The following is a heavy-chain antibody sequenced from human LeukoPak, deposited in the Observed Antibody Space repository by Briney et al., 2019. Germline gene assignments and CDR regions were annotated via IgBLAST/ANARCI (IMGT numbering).Heavy chain of an antibody. Sequence: ASVKVSCKASGYSFSGYYIHWVRQATGQGLEWMGWMNPSNGGTNYAQKFQGRVTMTRDTSISTAYMEVSSLRSDDTAIYYCAREYEYSNSNWGQGTLVTVSS. CDR1: GYSFSGYY. CDR3: AREYEYSNSN. CDR2: MNPSNGGT. D-gene: IGHD6-6*01. V-gene: IGHV1-2*02. J-gene: IGHJ4*02.